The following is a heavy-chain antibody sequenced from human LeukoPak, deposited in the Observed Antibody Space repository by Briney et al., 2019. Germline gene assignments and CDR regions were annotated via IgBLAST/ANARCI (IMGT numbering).Heavy chain of an antibody. CDR3: ARGPIAVAGCDY. CDR1: GYTFTGYY. Sequence: ASVKVSCKASGYTFTGYYMHWVRQAPGQGLEWMGWINPNSGGTNYAQKFQGRVTTTRDTSISTAYMELSRLRSDDTAVYYCARGPIAVAGCDYWGQGTLVTVSS. CDR2: INPNSGGT. D-gene: IGHD6-19*01. V-gene: IGHV1-2*02. J-gene: IGHJ4*02.